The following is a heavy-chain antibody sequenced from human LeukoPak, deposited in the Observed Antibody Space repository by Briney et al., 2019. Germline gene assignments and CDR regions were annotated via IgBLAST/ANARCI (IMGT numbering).Heavy chain of an antibody. CDR3: ARDYYGSGSYYNGYFQH. CDR2: INPNSGGT. CDR1: GYTFTNYY. V-gene: IGHV1-2*06. Sequence: EASVKVSCKASGYTFTNYYMHWVRQAPGQGLEWMGRINPNSGGTNYAQKFQGRVTMTRDTSISTAYMELSRLRSDDTAVYYCARDYYGSGSYYNGYFQHWGQGTLVTVSS. J-gene: IGHJ1*01. D-gene: IGHD3-10*01.